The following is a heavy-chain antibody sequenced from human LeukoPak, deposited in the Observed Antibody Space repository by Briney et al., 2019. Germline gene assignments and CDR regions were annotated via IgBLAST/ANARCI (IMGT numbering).Heavy chain of an antibody. D-gene: IGHD1-7*01. V-gene: IGHV1-18*01. CDR3: ARQLNWNYGWFDP. J-gene: IGHJ5*02. Sequence: ASVKVSCKASGYTFTSYGISWVRQAPGQGLEWMGWISAYNGNTNYAQKLQGRVTITADKSTSTAYMELSSLRSEDTAVYYCARQLNWNYGWFDPWGQGTLVTVSS. CDR2: ISAYNGNT. CDR1: GYTFTSYG.